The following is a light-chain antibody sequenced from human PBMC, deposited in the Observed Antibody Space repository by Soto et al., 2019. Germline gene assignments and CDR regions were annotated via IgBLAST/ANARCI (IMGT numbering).Light chain of an antibody. CDR3: QTWGTGIHYV. J-gene: IGLJ1*01. Sequence: QPVLTQSPSASASLGASVKLTCTLSSGHSSYAIAWHQQQPEKGPRYLMKLNSDGSHSKGDGIPDRFSGSSSGAERYLTISRLQSEDEADYYCQTWGTGIHYVFVTGTKLTVL. CDR1: SGHSSYA. CDR2: LNSDGSH. V-gene: IGLV4-69*01.